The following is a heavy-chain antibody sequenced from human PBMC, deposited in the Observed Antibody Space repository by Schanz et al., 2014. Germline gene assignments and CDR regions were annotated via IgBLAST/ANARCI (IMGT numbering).Heavy chain of an antibody. CDR3: ARDGYSVVVISPTESFDI. V-gene: IGHV3-23*04. Sequence: EVHLVESGGGLVQPGGSLRLSCAASGITFSSHSFNWVRQAPGKGLEWVSAISGSGGSTYYADSVKGRFTMSRDNSKNTLYLQMSSLRAEDTAVYYCARDGYSVVVISPTESFDIWGQGTMVTVSP. J-gene: IGHJ3*02. CDR2: ISGSGGST. D-gene: IGHD2-21*01. CDR1: GITFSSHS.